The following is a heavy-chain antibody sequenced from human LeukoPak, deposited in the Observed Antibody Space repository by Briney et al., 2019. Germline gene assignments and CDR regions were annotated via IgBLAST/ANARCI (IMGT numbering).Heavy chain of an antibody. CDR1: GFTFSSYS. J-gene: IGHJ6*03. CDR2: ISSSSSTI. D-gene: IGHD6-19*01. V-gene: IGHV3-48*04. CDR3: ARDSSGWTDYYYYYMDV. Sequence: GGSLRLSCAASGFTFSSYSMNWVRQAPGKGLEWVSYISSSSSTIYYADSVKGRFTISRDNAKNTLYLQMNSLRAEDTAVYYCARDSSGWTDYYYYYMDVWGKGTTVTVSS.